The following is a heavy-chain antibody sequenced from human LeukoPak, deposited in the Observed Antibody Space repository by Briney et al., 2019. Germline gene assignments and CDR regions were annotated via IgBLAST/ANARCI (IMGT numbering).Heavy chain of an antibody. D-gene: IGHD3-22*01. J-gene: IGHJ4*02. V-gene: IGHV4-34*01. CDR1: GGSFSGYY. CDR3: ARGTSVHYYDSSGEKRRAWRAFDY. Sequence: SETLSLTCAVYGGSFSGYYWSWIRQPPGKGLEWIGEINHSGSTNYNPSLKSRVTISVDTSKNQFSLKLSSVTAADTAVYYCARGTSVHYYDSSGEKRRAWRAFDYWGQGTLVTVSS. CDR2: INHSGST.